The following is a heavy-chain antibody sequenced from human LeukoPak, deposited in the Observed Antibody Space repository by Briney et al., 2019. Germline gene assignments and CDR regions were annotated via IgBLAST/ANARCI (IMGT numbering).Heavy chain of an antibody. CDR2: INHSGST. CDR3: ARTNLLLWFRELLVYFDY. CDR1: GGSSSGYY. Sequence: SETLSLTCAVYGGSSSGYYWSWIRQPPGKGLEWIGEINHSGSTNYNPSLKSRVTISVDTSKNQFSLKLSSVTAADTAVYYCARTNLLLWFRELLVYFDYWGQGTLVTVSS. J-gene: IGHJ4*02. D-gene: IGHD3-10*01. V-gene: IGHV4-34*01.